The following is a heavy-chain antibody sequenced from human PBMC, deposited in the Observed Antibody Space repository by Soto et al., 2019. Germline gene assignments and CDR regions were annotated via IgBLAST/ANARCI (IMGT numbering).Heavy chain of an antibody. CDR3: ARDLEPTSSYGDQHQEYYYMDV. D-gene: IGHD4-17*01. CDR1: GYTFTSYY. CDR2: INPSGGST. J-gene: IGHJ6*03. Sequence: GASVKVSCKASGYTFTSYYMHWVRQAPGQGLECMGIINPSGGSTSYAQKFQGRVTMTRDTSTSTVYMELSSLRSEDTAVYYCARDLEPTSSYGDQHQEYYYMDVWGKGTTVTVSS. V-gene: IGHV1-46*03.